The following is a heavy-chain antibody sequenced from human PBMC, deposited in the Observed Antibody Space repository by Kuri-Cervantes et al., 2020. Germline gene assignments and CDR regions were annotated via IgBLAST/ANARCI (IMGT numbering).Heavy chain of an antibody. Sequence: GESLKISCAASGFTFSTYGMHWVRQAPGKGLEWVAVIPYDGSNKYYAGSVKGRFTVSRDNSKNTLYLQMNNLRAEDTAVYYCAKDRLYSSFYYRTIDYWGQGTLVTVSS. CDR2: IPYDGSNK. J-gene: IGHJ4*02. CDR1: GFTFSTYG. V-gene: IGHV3-30*18. CDR3: AKDRLYSSFYYRTIDY. D-gene: IGHD3-22*01.